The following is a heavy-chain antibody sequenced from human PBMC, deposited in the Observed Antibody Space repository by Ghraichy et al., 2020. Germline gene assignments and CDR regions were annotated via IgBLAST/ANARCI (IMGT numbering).Heavy chain of an antibody. D-gene: IGHD5-18*01. J-gene: IGHJ6*02. V-gene: IGHV3-7*01. CDR1: GFTFSSFW. Sequence: GGSLRLSCAASGFTFSSFWMSWVRQAPGKGLEWVANIKQDGSEKYYVDSVMGRFTISRDNAKNSLYLQMNSLRAEDTAVYYCAREDTAAGLVHYYYYGMDVWGQGTTVTVSS. CDR3: AREDTAAGLVHYYYYGMDV. CDR2: IKQDGSEK.